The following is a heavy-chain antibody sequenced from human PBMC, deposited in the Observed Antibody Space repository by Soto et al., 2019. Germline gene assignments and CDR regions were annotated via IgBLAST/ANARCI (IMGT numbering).Heavy chain of an antibody. CDR1: GFTFSSYA. CDR2: ISGSGGTT. Sequence: GGSLRLSCAASGFTFSSYAMSWVRQAPGKGQEWVSAISGSGGTTYYADSVKGRFTISRDNSKNTLYLQMNSLRAEDTAVYYCAKDRAAASFVYYSGMEVWGQGTTVTVSS. J-gene: IGHJ6*02. D-gene: IGHD6-13*01. CDR3: AKDRAAASFVYYSGMEV. V-gene: IGHV3-23*01.